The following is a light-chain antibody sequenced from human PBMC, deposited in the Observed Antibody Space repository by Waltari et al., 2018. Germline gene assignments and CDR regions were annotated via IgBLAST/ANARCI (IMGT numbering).Light chain of an antibody. J-gene: IGLJ1*01. CDR2: EVS. CDR3: SSYTTSSAPGV. V-gene: IGLV2-14*01. Sequence: QSALTQPASVSGSPGQSITISCSGTDSDVGAYDFVSWYQQHPGKTPHLIIYEVSNRPSGISNRFSAVKSGNTASLTISGLQAEDEADYYCSSYTTSSAPGVFGTGTRVTVL. CDR1: DSDVGAYDF.